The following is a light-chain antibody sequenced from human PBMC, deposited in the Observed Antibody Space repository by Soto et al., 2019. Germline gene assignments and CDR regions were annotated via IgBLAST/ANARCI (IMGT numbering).Light chain of an antibody. CDR1: QGISNL. V-gene: IGKV1-16*01. J-gene: IGKJ5*01. CDR2: TTS. Sequence: DIQLTQSPSSLSASVGDRVTITCRASQGISNLLACHQQKPGKAPKSLIKTTSILQSGVPSRFSGSGSETDFTLTISGLQPEDFATYYCQQYSAYPRTFGQGTRLELK. CDR3: QQYSAYPRT.